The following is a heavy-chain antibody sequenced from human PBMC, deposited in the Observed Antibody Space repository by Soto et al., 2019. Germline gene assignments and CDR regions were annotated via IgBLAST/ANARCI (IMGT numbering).Heavy chain of an antibody. CDR3: AREDISSPSYFQH. D-gene: IGHD6-13*01. CDR2: INSDGSST. J-gene: IGHJ1*01. V-gene: IGHV3-74*01. CDR1: GFTFSSYW. Sequence: GGSLRLSCAASGFTFSSYWMHWVRQAPGKGLVWVSRINSDGSSTSYADSVKGRFTNSRDNAKNTLYLQMNSLRAEDTAVYYCAREDISSPSYFQHWGQGTLVTVSS.